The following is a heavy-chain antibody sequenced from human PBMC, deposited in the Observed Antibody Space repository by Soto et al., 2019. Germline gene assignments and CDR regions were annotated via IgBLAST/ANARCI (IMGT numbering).Heavy chain of an antibody. J-gene: IGHJ4*02. CDR3: AKEELERQGSGFDY. V-gene: IGHV3-23*01. D-gene: IGHD1-1*01. Sequence: GRPLRLSCAASGFTFSSYAMSWVRQAPGKGLEWVSAISGSGRSTYYADSVKGRFTISRDNSKNTLYLQMNSLRAEDTAVYYCAKEELERQGSGFDYWGQGTLVTVSS. CDR2: ISGSGRST. CDR1: GFTFSSYA.